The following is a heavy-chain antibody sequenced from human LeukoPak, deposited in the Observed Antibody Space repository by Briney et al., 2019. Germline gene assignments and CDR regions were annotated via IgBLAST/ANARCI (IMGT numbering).Heavy chain of an antibody. Sequence: GGSLRLSCAASAFTFSSYAMSWVRQAPGKGLEWVSAISGSGGSTYYADSVKGRFTISRDNSKNTLYLQMNSLRAEDTAVYYCAKGRDRTSSQGITIFGVVLPLFDYWGQGTLVTVSS. CDR3: AKGRDRTSSQGITIFGVVLPLFDY. J-gene: IGHJ4*02. D-gene: IGHD3-3*01. CDR1: AFTFSSYA. CDR2: ISGSGGST. V-gene: IGHV3-23*01.